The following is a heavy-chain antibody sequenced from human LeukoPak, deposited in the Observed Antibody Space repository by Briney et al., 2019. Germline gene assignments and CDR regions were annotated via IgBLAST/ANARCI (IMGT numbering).Heavy chain of an antibody. V-gene: IGHV3-33*01. Sequence: GGSLRLSCAAPGFSFNDFVTHWGREAPGKGLGWVAVIWYDGSNEYSADSVKGRVTISRDNSRNTLYLQMNSLRAEDTAVYYCARARTKFYYGSGGDYGMDVWGQGTTVTVSS. CDR1: GFSFNDFV. J-gene: IGHJ6*02. CDR3: ARARTKFYYGSGGDYGMDV. CDR2: IWYDGSNE. D-gene: IGHD3-10*01.